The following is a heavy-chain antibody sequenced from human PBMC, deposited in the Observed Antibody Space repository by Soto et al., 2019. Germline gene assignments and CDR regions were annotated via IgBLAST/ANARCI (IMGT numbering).Heavy chain of an antibody. D-gene: IGHD3-10*01. Sequence: QVQLVESGGGVVQPGRSLGLSCAASGFPFSDYGMHWVRQAPGKGLEWVAVISYDGRNKYYVDSVKGRFIITRDNSKNTQYQHMNSVRAEETAVYYCAKAGTVTGNYYYGMDVWGQGTTVTVSS. V-gene: IGHV3-30*18. J-gene: IGHJ6*02. CDR1: GFPFSDYG. CDR3: AKAGTVTGNYYYGMDV. CDR2: ISYDGRNK.